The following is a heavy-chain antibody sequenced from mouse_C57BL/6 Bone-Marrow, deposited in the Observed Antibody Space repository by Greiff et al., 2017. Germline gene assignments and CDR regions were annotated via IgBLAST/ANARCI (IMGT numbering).Heavy chain of an antibody. CDR2: ISSGSSTI. CDR3: ARGGDFDY. J-gene: IGHJ2*01. CDR1: GFTFSDYA. Sequence: EVNVVESGGGLVKPGGSLKLSCAASGFTFSDYAMHWVRQAPEKGLEWVAYISSGSSTIYYADTVKGRFTISRDNAKNTLFLQMTSLRSEDTAMYYCARGGDFDYWGQGTTLTVSS. V-gene: IGHV5-17*01.